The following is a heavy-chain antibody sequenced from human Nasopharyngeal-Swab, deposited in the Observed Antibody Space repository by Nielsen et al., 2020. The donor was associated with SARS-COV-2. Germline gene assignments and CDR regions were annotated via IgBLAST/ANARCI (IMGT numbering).Heavy chain of an antibody. CDR3: ARGGDPREVVAATDCFDP. J-gene: IGHJ5*02. V-gene: IGHV1-46*01. D-gene: IGHD2-15*01. CDR1: RDTFTSYF. CDR2: INPGGGSA. Sequence: ASVKVSCKTSRDTFTSYFVHWVRQAPGQGLEWMGIINPGGGSARYSQNFQGRVTMTRDTSTSTVYMELSSLRSEDTAVYYCARGGDPREVVAATDCFDPWGQGTLATVSS.